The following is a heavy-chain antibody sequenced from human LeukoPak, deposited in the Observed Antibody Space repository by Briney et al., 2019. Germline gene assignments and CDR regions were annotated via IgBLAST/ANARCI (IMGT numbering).Heavy chain of an antibody. CDR2: IYYSGST. Sequence: SETLSLTCTVSGGSISSGDHYWSWIRQPPGKGLEWIGYIYYSGSTYCNPSLKSRVTISVDTSKNQFSLKLSSVTAADTAVYYCARGRRRDWFDPWGQGTLVTVSS. CDR3: ARGRRRDWFDP. CDR1: GGSISSGDHY. V-gene: IGHV4-30-4*08. D-gene: IGHD6-25*01. J-gene: IGHJ5*02.